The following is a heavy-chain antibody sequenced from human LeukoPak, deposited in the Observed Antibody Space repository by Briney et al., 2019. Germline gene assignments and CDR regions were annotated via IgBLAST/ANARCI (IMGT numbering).Heavy chain of an antibody. D-gene: IGHD6-19*01. CDR2: LCHSGST. J-gene: IGHJ4*02. CDR1: GYSIRSGFY. Sequence: SETLSLTCAVSGYSIRSGFYWGWIRQPPGKGLEWIGGLCHSGSTHYNPSLKSRVTISVDTSRNQFFLELTSVTAADTALYYCVRLVLEGIYVIAVPDKYYFDYWGQGILVTVSS. CDR3: VRLVLEGIYVIAVPDKYYFDY. V-gene: IGHV4-38-2*01.